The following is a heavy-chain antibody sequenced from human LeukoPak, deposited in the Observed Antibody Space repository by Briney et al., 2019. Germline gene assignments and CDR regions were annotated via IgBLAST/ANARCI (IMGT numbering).Heavy chain of an antibody. CDR1: GYTFTSYG. Sequence: ASVKVSCKASGYTFTSYGISWVRQAPGQGLEWMGWISAYNGNTNYAQKLQGRVTMTTDTSTSTAYMELRSLRSDDTAVYYCARSYYDSSGYYYVFRYWGQGTLVTVSS. CDR2: ISAYNGNT. CDR3: ARSYYDSSGYYYVFRY. J-gene: IGHJ4*02. D-gene: IGHD3-22*01. V-gene: IGHV1-18*01.